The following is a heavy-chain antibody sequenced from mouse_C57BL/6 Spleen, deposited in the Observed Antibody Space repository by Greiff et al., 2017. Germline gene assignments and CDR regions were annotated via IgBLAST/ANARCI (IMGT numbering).Heavy chain of an antibody. V-gene: IGHV5-17*01. CDR3: AKACPWFAY. CDR2: ISSGSSTI. CDR1: GFTFSDYG. Sequence: DVKLVESGGGLVKPGGSLKLSCAASGFTFSDYGMHWVRQAPEKGLEWVAYISSGSSTIYYADTVKGRFTISRDNAKNTLFLQMTSLRSEDTAMYYCAKACPWFAYWGQGTLVTVSA. J-gene: IGHJ3*01.